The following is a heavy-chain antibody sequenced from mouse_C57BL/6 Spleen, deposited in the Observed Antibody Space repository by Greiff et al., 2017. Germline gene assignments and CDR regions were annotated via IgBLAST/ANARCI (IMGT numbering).Heavy chain of an antibody. CDR2: ISDGGSYT. Sequence: EVQRVESGGGLVKPGGSLKLSCAASGFTFSSYAMSWVRQTPEKRLEWVATISDGGSYTYYPDNVKGRFTISRDNAKNNLYLQMSHLKSEDTAMYYCARGANWDPFDYWGQGTTLTVSS. J-gene: IGHJ2*01. CDR3: ARGANWDPFDY. V-gene: IGHV5-4*01. CDR1: GFTFSSYA. D-gene: IGHD4-1*01.